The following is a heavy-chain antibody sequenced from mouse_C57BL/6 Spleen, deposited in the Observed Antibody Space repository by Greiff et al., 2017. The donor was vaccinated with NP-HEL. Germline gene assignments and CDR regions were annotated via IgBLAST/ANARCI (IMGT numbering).Heavy chain of an antibody. CDR2: IYPGDGDT. CDR3: AITTVVAPFDY. J-gene: IGHJ2*01. CDR1: GYVFSSSW. V-gene: IGHV1-82*01. D-gene: IGHD1-1*01. Sequence: QVQLQQSGPELVKPGASVKISCKASGYVFSSSWMNWVKQRPGKGLEWIGRIYPGDGDTNYNGKFKGKATLTADKSSSTAYMQLSSLTSEDSAVYFCAITTVVAPFDYWGQGTTLTVSS.